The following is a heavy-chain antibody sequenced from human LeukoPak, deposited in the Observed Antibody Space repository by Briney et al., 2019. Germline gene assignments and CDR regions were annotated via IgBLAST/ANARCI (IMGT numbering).Heavy chain of an antibody. J-gene: IGHJ4*02. CDR3: ARDRDVLRYFDWLSGDRDYFDY. D-gene: IGHD3-9*01. V-gene: IGHV3-11*01. CDR2: ISSSGSTI. Sequence: GGSLRLSCAASGFTFSDYYMSWIRQAPGKGLEWVSYISSSGSTIYYADSVKGRFTISRDNAKSSLYLQMNSLRAEDTAVYYCARDRDVLRYFDWLSGDRDYFDYWGQGTLVTVSS. CDR1: GFTFSDYY.